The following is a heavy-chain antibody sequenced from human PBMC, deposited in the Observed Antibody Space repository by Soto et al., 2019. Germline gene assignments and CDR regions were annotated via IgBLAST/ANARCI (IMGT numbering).Heavy chain of an antibody. V-gene: IGHV4-30-2*01. CDR3: ARLQFGEGFDY. J-gene: IGHJ4*02. Sequence: SETLSLTCAVSGGSISGGGFSWSWIRQPPGKGPEWIGYILHTGGTQYNPSLKSRVSMSVDKSKNQFSLHLTSVTAADTAVYYCARLQFGEGFDYWGQGALVTVSS. CDR1: GGSISGGGFS. D-gene: IGHD3-10*01. CDR2: ILHTGGT.